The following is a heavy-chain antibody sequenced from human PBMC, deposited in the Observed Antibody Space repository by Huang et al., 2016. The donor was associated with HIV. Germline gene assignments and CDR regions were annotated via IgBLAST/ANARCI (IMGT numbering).Heavy chain of an antibody. Sequence: QVQLVQSGAEVKKPGASVKVSCKASGYTFSTYGISWVRQAPGQGLEWMGWISGYNGNTNYVQKFQGRVTMTTDTSTSTADMELRSLRSDDTAVYYWARDVRSMQGGLFDYWGQGTLVTVSS. V-gene: IGHV1-18*04. CDR2: ISGYNGNT. CDR1: GYTFSTYG. J-gene: IGHJ4*02. D-gene: IGHD3-16*01. CDR3: ARDVRSMQGGLFDY.